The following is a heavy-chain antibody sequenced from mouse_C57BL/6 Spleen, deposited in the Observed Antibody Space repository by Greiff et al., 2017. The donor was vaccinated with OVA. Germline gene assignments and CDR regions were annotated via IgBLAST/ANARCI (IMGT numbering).Heavy chain of an antibody. Sequence: QVQLQQPGAELVRPGSSVKLSCKASGYTFTSYWMHWVKQRPIQGLEWIGNIDPSDSETYYNQKFKDKATLTVDKSSSTAYMQLSSLTSEDSAVYYCARLYYGSSYHFDYWGQGTTLTVSS. J-gene: IGHJ2*01. CDR2: IDPSDSET. V-gene: IGHV1-52*01. CDR3: ARLYYGSSYHFDY. D-gene: IGHD1-1*01. CDR1: GYTFTSYW.